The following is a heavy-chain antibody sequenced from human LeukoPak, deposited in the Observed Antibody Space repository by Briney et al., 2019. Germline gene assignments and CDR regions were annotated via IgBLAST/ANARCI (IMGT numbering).Heavy chain of an antibody. J-gene: IGHJ4*02. CDR2: IYYSGST. V-gene: IGHV4-59*01. CDR3: ARTPLHYYDSSLGYFDY. CDR1: GGSISSYY. D-gene: IGHD3-22*01. Sequence: PSETLSLICTVSGGSISSYYWSWIRQPPGKGLEWIGYIYYSGSTNYNPSLKSRVTISVDTSKNQFSLKLSSVTAADTAVYYCARTPLHYYDSSLGYFDYWGQGTLVTVSS.